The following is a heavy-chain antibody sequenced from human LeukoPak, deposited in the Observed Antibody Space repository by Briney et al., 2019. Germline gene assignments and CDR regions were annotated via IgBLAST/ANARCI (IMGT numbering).Heavy chain of an antibody. CDR1: GFTFDDYG. Sequence: GGSLRLACAASGFTFDDYGMSWVRQAPGKGLEWVSGINWNGGSTGYADSVKGRFTISRDNAKNSLYLQMNSLRAEDTAVYYCARLREITFGRVIGIDYWGQGTLVTVSS. V-gene: IGHV3-20*04. CDR3: ARLREITFGRVIGIDY. D-gene: IGHD3-16*02. J-gene: IGHJ4*02. CDR2: INWNGGST.